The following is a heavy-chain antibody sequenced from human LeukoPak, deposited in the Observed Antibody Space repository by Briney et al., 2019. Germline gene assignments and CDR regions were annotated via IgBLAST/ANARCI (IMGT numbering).Heavy chain of an antibody. D-gene: IGHD3-22*01. Sequence: GRSLRLSCAASGFTFDDYAMHWVRQAPGKGLEWVSGISWNSGSIGYADSVKGRLTISRDNAKNSLYLQMNSLRAEDTALYYCAKGYYDSSGRRPDLDYWGQGTLVTVSS. CDR2: ISWNSGSI. J-gene: IGHJ4*02. CDR1: GFTFDDYA. CDR3: AKGYYDSSGRRPDLDY. V-gene: IGHV3-9*01.